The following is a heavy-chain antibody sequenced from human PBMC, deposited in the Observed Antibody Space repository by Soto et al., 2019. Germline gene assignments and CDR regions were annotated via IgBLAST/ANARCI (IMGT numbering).Heavy chain of an antibody. CDR1: GFTFSSYG. V-gene: IGHV3-33*01. CDR3: AGYYYDSSGYFDYYYYGMDV. Sequence: GGSLRLSCAASGFTFSSYGMHWVRQVPGKGLEWVAVIWYDGSNKYYADSVKGRFTISRDNSKNTLYLQMNSLRAEDTAVYYCAGYYYDSSGYFDYYYYGMDVWGQGTTVIVSS. J-gene: IGHJ6*02. D-gene: IGHD3-22*01. CDR2: IWYDGSNK.